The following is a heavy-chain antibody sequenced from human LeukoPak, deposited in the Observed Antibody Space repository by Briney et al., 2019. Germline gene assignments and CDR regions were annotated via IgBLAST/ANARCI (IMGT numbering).Heavy chain of an antibody. Sequence: SETLSLTCTVSGGSISSSSYYWGWIRQPPGKGLEWIGSIYYSGSTYYNPSLKSRVTMSVDTSKNQFSLKLSSVTAADTAVYYCARMMYYYDSSGYYGLEPYYFDYWGQGTLVTVSS. V-gene: IGHV4-39*07. J-gene: IGHJ4*02. D-gene: IGHD3-22*01. CDR3: ARMMYYYDSSGYYGLEPYYFDY. CDR2: IYYSGST. CDR1: GGSISSSSYY.